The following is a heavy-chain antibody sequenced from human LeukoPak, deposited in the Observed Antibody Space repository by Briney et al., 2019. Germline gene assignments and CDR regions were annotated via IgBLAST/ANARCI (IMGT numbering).Heavy chain of an antibody. J-gene: IGHJ6*03. CDR1: GYSISSGYY. CDR2: IYTSGST. CDR3: ALWFSTMERNYMDV. Sequence: PSETLSLTCTVSGYSISSGYYWSWIRQPAGKGLEWIGRIYTSGSTNYNPSLKSRVTMSVDTSKNQFSLKLSSVTAADTAVYYCALWFSTMERNYMDVWGKGTTVTVSS. V-gene: IGHV4-4*07. D-gene: IGHD2-2*01.